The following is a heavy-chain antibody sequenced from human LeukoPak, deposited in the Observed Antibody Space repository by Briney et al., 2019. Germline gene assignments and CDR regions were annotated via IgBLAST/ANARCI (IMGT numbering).Heavy chain of an antibody. Sequence: ASMKVSCRTSGYTFTGYYMHWVRQAPGQGLEWMGWINPNSGGTNYAQRFQGRVTMTRDTSISTAYMELSRLRSDDTAVYYCARGLYCSGGSCYGSFNYWGQGTLVTVSS. CDR3: ARGLYCSGGSCYGSFNY. D-gene: IGHD2-15*01. CDR1: GYTFTGYY. J-gene: IGHJ4*02. V-gene: IGHV1-2*02. CDR2: INPNSGGT.